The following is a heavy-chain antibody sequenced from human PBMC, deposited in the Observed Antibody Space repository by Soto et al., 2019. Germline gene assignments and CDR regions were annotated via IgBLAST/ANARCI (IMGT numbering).Heavy chain of an antibody. V-gene: IGHV1-2*04. D-gene: IGHD2-8*01. Sequence: ASVKVSCKASGYSFTDYHIHWVRQAPGQGLEWLGRINPKSGGTSTAQKFQGWVTMTTDTSISTASMELTRLTSDDTSIYYCARGDSTDCSNGVCSFFYNHDMDVWGQGTTVTVSS. CDR2: INPKSGGT. CDR1: GYSFTDYH. CDR3: ARGDSTDCSNGVCSFFYNHDMDV. J-gene: IGHJ6*02.